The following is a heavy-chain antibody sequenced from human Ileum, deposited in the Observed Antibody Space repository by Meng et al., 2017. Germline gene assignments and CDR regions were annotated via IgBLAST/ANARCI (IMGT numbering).Heavy chain of an antibody. Sequence: EGQLMESGGGLVQPGGSLRLSCAASGFTFSSYWIHWVRQAPGQGLVWVSRINADGSTIDYADSVKGRFTISRDNAKNTLYLQMNSLRAEDTAVYYCATAGAYRFDYWGQGTLVTV. V-gene: IGHV3-74*01. CDR2: INADGSTI. CDR3: ATAGAYRFDY. D-gene: IGHD3-16*02. J-gene: IGHJ4*02. CDR1: GFTFSSYW.